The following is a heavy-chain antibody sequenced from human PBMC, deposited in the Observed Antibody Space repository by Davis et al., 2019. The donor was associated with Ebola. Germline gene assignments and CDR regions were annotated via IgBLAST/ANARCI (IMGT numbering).Heavy chain of an antibody. Sequence: GESLKISCKGSGYTFTSYWIAWVRQVPGKGLEWMGSIYPGDSETRYSPSLQGQATISVDKSISTAYLRWSSLKASDTAIYYCARQESLYGHIDYWGQGTLVTVSS. CDR3: ARQESLYGHIDY. CDR2: IYPGDSET. J-gene: IGHJ4*02. CDR1: GYTFTSYW. V-gene: IGHV5-51*01. D-gene: IGHD3-10*01.